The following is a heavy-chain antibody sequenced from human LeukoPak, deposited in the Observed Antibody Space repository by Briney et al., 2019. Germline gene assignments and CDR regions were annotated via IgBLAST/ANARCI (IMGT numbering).Heavy chain of an antibody. CDR3: ARGTRGYSYGDYFHYMDV. CDR2: ISAYNGYT. D-gene: IGHD5-18*01. CDR1: GYTFNSYG. Sequence: ASVKVSCKASGYTFNSYGLTWVRQAPGQGLEWMGWISAYNGYTEYAQKVKGRVTMTTDTSTSTAYMELRSLRSDDTAVYYCARGTRGYSYGDYFHYMDVWGKGTTVTVSS. V-gene: IGHV1-18*01. J-gene: IGHJ6*03.